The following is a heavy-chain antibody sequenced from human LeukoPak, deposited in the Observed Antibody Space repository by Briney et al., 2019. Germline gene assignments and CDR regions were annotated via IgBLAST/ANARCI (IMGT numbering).Heavy chain of an antibody. CDR3: AKGERGTMVRGVMDY. CDR1: GFTFDDYT. CDR2: ISWDGGST. V-gene: IGHV3-43*01. J-gene: IGHJ4*02. Sequence: PGRSLRLSCAASGFTFDDYTMHWVRQAPGKGLEWVSLISWDGGSTYYADSVKGRFTISRDNSKNSLYLQMNSLRTEDTALYYCAKGERGTMVRGVMDYWGQGTLVTVSS. D-gene: IGHD3-10*01.